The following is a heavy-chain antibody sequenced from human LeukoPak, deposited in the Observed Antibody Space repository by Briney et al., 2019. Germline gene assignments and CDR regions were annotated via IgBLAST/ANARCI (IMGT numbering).Heavy chain of an antibody. J-gene: IGHJ4*02. Sequence: PGGSLRLSCTASGFTFSSYWMHWVRKAPGKGLVWVSRINSDGSSTTYADSVKGRFTISRDNAKNTLYLQMNSLRAEDTAVYYCARAQVGATPPYVDYWGQGTLVTVSS. CDR3: ARAQVGATPPYVDY. D-gene: IGHD1-26*01. CDR1: GFTFSSYW. V-gene: IGHV3-74*03. CDR2: INSDGSST.